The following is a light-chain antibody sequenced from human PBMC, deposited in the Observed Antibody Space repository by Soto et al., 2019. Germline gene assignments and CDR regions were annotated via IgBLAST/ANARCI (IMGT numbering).Light chain of an antibody. V-gene: IGKV1-5*01. J-gene: IGKJ1*01. CDR2: DAS. CDR1: QSISSW. Sequence: DIQMTQSPSTLSASVVDRVTITCRASQSISSWLAWYQQKPGKAPKLLIYDASSLEGGVPSRFSGSGSGTEFTLTISSLQPDDFATYYCQQCNSYPWTFGQGTKVDI. CDR3: QQCNSYPWT.